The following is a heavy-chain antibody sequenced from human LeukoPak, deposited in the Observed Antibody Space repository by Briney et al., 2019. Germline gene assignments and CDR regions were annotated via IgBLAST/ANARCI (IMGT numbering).Heavy chain of an antibody. V-gene: IGHV3-48*01. Sequence: GGSLRLSCTASGFTFRSYSMNWVRQAPGKGLEWVSYISSSSSTIYYADSVRGRFTISRDNAKNSLYLQMSSLSAEDTAFYYCARDALQLTGNYVTRWWFDPWGQGTLVTVSS. CDR2: ISSSSSTI. J-gene: IGHJ5*02. D-gene: IGHD3-9*01. CDR3: ARDALQLTGNYVTRWWFDP. CDR1: GFTFRSYS.